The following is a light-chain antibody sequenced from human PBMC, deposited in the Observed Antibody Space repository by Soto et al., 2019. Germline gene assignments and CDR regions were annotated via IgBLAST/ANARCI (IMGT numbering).Light chain of an antibody. V-gene: IGKV1-27*01. Sequence: DIQMTQSPSSLSASVGDRVTITCRASQAISNYVAWYQQKPGQLPKLLIYAASTLQSGVPSRFSGSGSGTDFTLTISSLQPEDVATYYCQKYNDDSRTFGQGTKVEVK. CDR3: QKYNDDSRT. CDR2: AAS. CDR1: QAISNY. J-gene: IGKJ1*01.